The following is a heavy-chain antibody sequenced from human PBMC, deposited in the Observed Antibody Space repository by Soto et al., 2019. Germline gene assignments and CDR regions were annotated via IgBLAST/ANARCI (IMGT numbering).Heavy chain of an antibody. V-gene: IGHV4-59*01. Sequence: QVQLQESGPGLVKPSETLSLTCTVSGGSISSYYWSWIRQPPGKGLEWIGYIYYSGSTNYNPSLNTRGAISIDTSKNQYSLKLSSVTAADTAGYYCAGGAVAQQAEVWFDPWCQGTLVTVSS. CDR1: GGSISSYY. J-gene: IGHJ5*02. CDR2: IYYSGST. CDR3: AGGAVAQQAEVWFDP. D-gene: IGHD6-19*01.